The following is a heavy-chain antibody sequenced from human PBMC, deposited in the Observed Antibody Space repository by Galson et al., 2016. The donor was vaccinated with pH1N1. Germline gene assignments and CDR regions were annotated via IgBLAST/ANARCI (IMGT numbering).Heavy chain of an antibody. J-gene: IGHJ5*01. D-gene: IGHD2-15*01. CDR1: GYTFTSYV. CDR2: FNAVNGNT. CDR3: ARGPQIVVVEAATPGWFDS. Sequence: SVKVSCKASGYTFTSYVIHWVRQAPGQRLEWMGWFNAVNGNTKYSQKFQDRVTITTDTPASTAYMELSSLRSEDTALYYCARGPQIVVVEAATPGWFDSWGQGTQVTVSS. V-gene: IGHV1-3*01.